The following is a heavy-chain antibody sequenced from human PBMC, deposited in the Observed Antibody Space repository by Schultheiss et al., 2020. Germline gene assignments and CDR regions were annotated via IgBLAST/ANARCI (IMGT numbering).Heavy chain of an antibody. CDR1: GFTFSSYE. V-gene: IGHV3-48*03. J-gene: IGHJ4*02. Sequence: GGSLRLSCAASGFTFSSYEMNWVRQAPGKGLEWVSYISSSGSTIYYADSVKGRFTISRDNAKNSLYLQMNSLRAEDTAVYYCASFNTDFWSGYYTDNYYFDYWGQGNLGTGYS. D-gene: IGHD3-3*01. CDR3: ASFNTDFWSGYYTDNYYFDY. CDR2: ISSSGSTI.